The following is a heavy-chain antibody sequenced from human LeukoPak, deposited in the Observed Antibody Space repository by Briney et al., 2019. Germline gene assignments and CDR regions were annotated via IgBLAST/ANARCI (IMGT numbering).Heavy chain of an antibody. V-gene: IGHV3-7*03. D-gene: IGHD3-10*01. CDR3: AKDDVVRGVISY. J-gene: IGHJ4*01. CDR1: GFTFSTYW. CDR2: INQDGSEE. Sequence: GGSLRLSCAASGFTFSTYWMSWVRQAPGKGLEWVANINQDGSEEYYVDSVKGRFTISRDNSKNTLYLQMNSLRAEDTAVYYCAKDDVVRGVISYWGHGTLVTVSS.